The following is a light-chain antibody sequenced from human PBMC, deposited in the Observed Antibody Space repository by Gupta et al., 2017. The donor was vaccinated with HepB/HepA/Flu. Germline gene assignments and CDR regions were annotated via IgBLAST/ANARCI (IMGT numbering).Light chain of an antibody. J-gene: IGKJ1*01. CDR2: AAS. Sequence: DIQMTQSPSSLSASVGDTVTITCRASQTISNFLNWYQQKPGKAPKLLIHAASNLQSGVPSRFSGSGSGTDFTLSISSLQPEDFETYYCQQSYSIPWTFGQGTKVEIK. V-gene: IGKV1-39*01. CDR1: QTISNF. CDR3: QQSYSIPWT.